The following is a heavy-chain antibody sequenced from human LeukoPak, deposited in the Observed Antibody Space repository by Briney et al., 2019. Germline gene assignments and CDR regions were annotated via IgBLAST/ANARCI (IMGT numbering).Heavy chain of an antibody. Sequence: GGSLRLSCAASGFTFSRYWMSWVRQGPGKGLEWVSGISGSGGSTYYADSVKGRFTISRDNSKNTLYLQMNSLRAEDTAVYYCAKDGYSYGSNYLDYWGQGTLVTVSS. CDR2: ISGSGGST. V-gene: IGHV3-23*01. D-gene: IGHD5-18*01. CDR1: GFTFSRYW. J-gene: IGHJ4*02. CDR3: AKDGYSYGSNYLDY.